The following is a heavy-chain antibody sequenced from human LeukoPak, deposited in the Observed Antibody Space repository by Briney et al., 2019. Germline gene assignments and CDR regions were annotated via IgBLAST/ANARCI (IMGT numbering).Heavy chain of an antibody. Sequence: GGSLRLSCAASGFTFSSYAMSWVRQAPGKGLEWVSAISGSGGSTYYADSVKGRFTISRDNSKNTLYLQMNSLRAEDTAVYYGAKDYYYGSGSYTGFDYWGQGTLVTVSS. CDR2: ISGSGGST. D-gene: IGHD3-10*01. CDR1: GFTFSSYA. J-gene: IGHJ4*02. CDR3: AKDYYYGSGSYTGFDY. V-gene: IGHV3-23*01.